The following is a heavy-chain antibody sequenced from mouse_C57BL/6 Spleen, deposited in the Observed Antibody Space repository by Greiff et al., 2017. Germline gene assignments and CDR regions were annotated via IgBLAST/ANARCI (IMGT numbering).Heavy chain of an antibody. CDR2: ISNLAYSI. CDR3: SRDGDYDDYAMDY. D-gene: IGHD2-4*01. J-gene: IGHJ4*01. CDR1: GFTFSDYG. V-gene: IGHV5-15*01. Sequence: EVKLVESGGGLVQPGGSLQLSCAASGFTFSDYGMAWVRQAPRKGPEWVAFISNLAYSIYYADTVTGRFTISRENAKNTLYLEMSRLRSEDTAMYYCSRDGDYDDYAMDYWGQGTSVTVSS.